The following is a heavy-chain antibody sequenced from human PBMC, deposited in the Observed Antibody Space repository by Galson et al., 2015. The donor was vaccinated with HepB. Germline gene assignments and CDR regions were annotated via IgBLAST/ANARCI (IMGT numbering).Heavy chain of an antibody. Sequence: CAISGDSVSSNSAAWNWIRQSSSRGLEWLGRTYYRSKWYNEYAVSVKSRIDINPDTYKNQFSLRLDSVTPEDTAIYYCATRYYDSWGQGTLVTVSS. CDR2: TYYRSKWYN. V-gene: IGHV6-1*01. J-gene: IGHJ4*02. CDR1: GDSVSSNSAA. CDR3: ATRYYDS.